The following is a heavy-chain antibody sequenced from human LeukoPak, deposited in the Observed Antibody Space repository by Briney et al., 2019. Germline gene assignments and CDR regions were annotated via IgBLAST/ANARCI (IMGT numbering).Heavy chain of an antibody. CDR1: GGSFSGYY. V-gene: IGHV4-59*10. D-gene: IGHD3-22*01. Sequence: SETLSLTCAVYGGSFSGYYWSWIRQPAGKGLEWIGRISSSGSTNYNPSLKSRVTISVDTSKNQFSLKLSFVTAADTAVYFCARGPYSYDSSGAFDIWGQGTTVTVSS. CDR2: ISSSGST. J-gene: IGHJ3*02. CDR3: ARGPYSYDSSGAFDI.